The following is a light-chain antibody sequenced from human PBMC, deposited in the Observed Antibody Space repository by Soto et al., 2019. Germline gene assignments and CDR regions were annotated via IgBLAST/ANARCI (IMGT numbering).Light chain of an antibody. CDR2: GAS. CDR3: QQRSNWPWT. V-gene: IGKV3D-20*02. Sequence: EIVLTQSPGTLSLSPGERATLSCRASQSVSSRDLAWYQQRPGQAPRLLIYGASNRATDIPARFSGSGSGTDFSLTISSLEPEDFAVYYCQQRSNWPWTFGQGTKVEIK. J-gene: IGKJ1*01. CDR1: QSVSSRD.